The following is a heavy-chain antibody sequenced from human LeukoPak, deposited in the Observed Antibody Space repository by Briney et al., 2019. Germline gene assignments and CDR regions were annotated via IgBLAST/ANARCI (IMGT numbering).Heavy chain of an antibody. Sequence: PSETLSLTCAVSGGSISSGGYSWSWPRQPPGKGLEWIGYIYHNGNTYYSPSLKSRVTISVDRSKNQLSLKLSSVTAADTAMYYCASGGYSYGFDYWGQGTLVTVSS. V-gene: IGHV4-30-2*01. CDR1: GGSISSGGYS. CDR2: IYHNGNT. J-gene: IGHJ4*02. CDR3: ASGGYSYGFDY. D-gene: IGHD5-18*01.